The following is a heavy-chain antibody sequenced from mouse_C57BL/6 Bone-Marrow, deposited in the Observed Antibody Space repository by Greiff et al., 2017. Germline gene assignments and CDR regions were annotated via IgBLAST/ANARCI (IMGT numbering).Heavy chain of an antibody. CDR2: IHPSDSDT. Sequence: QVQLQQPGAELVKPGASVKVSCKASGYTFTSYWMHWVKQRPGQGLEWIGRIHPSDSDTNYNQKFKGKATLTVDESSSTAYMQLSSLTSEDSAVYYCAIFHYYGSRLYYAMDYWGQGTSVTVSS. D-gene: IGHD1-1*01. V-gene: IGHV1-74*01. CDR3: AIFHYYGSRLYYAMDY. J-gene: IGHJ4*01. CDR1: GYTFTSYW.